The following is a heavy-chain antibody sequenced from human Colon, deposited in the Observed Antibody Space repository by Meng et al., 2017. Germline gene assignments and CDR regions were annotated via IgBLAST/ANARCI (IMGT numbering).Heavy chain of an antibody. Sequence: QVHVRVSGPRLVKPSDTLSLTCALSGGSISTFYWSWIRQPPGKRLEWIGNNYYSGSTTYNPSLASRVTISVDSSKNQFSLKLSSVTAADTAVCYCARHQNGGTYPLDYWGQGTLVTVSS. CDR1: GGSISTFY. J-gene: IGHJ4*02. V-gene: IGHV4-59*08. D-gene: IGHD3-16*02. CDR2: NYYSGST. CDR3: ARHQNGGTYPLDY.